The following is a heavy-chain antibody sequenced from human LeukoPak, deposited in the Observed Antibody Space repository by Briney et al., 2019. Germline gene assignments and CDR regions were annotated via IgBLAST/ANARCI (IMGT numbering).Heavy chain of an antibody. V-gene: IGHV4-30-4*01. CDR3: ARDLAPINDAFNI. Sequence: PSETLSLTCIVSGVSISSGDYYWGWIRQPPGKGLEWLGNIFSSGATYYNPSLKSRVTISVDTSKNQFSLRLSSATAADTAVYYCARDLAPINDAFNIWGQGTMVTVSS. CDR1: GVSISSGDYY. D-gene: IGHD3-9*01. CDR2: IFSSGAT. J-gene: IGHJ3*02.